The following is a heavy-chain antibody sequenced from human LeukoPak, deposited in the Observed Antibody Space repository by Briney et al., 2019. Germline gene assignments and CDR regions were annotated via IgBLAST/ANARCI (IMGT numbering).Heavy chain of an antibody. D-gene: IGHD3-10*01. Sequence: PGGSLRLSCAASGFTFSSYGMHWVRQAPGKGLEWVAVISYDGSNKYYADSVKGRFTISRDNSKNTLYLQMNSLRAEDTAVYYCARGMGSGSYSYYFDYWGQGTLVTVSS. CDR3: ARGMGSGSYSYYFDY. V-gene: IGHV3-30*03. CDR2: ISYDGSNK. J-gene: IGHJ4*02. CDR1: GFTFSSYG.